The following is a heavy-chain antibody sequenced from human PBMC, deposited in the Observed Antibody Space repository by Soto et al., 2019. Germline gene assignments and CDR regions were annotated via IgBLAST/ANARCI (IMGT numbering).Heavy chain of an antibody. CDR2: IGTSGGDT. Sequence: EVKLLESGGGLVQPGGSLRLSCAASGFTFSKFAMSWVRQAPGKGLEWVSAIGTSGGDTYYADSVKGRFTISRDNSKNTLYLQLSSLRAEDTAVYYAIKSSRTLGDSWGQGTLVTVSS. CDR1: GFTFSKFA. CDR3: IKSSRTLGDS. D-gene: IGHD6-13*01. J-gene: IGHJ4*02. V-gene: IGHV3-23*01.